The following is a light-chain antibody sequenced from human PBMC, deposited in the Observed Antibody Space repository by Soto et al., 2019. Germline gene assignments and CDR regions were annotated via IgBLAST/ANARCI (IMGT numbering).Light chain of an antibody. Sequence: QSALTQPASVSGSPGQSITISCTGSSSDVGSYNLVSWYQQHPGKAPKLMIYEVSKRPSGVSNRFSGSKSGNTASLTLSGLQAEDEADYYCCAYASSSTFVFGGRTKLTVL. CDR1: SSDVGSYNL. CDR3: CAYASSSTFV. J-gene: IGLJ2*01. V-gene: IGLV2-23*02. CDR2: EVS.